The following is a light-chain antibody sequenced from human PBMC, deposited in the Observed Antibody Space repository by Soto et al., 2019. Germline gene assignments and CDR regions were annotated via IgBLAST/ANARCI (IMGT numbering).Light chain of an antibody. Sequence: EIVLTQSPGTLSFSPGQMATLSCRASQRLSASDIAWYQQKPGQAPKFLIYGVSSRATGIPDRFSGSGSGTDFTLTISRLEPEDFAVYHCQQYGSSPLITFGQGTRLEIK. J-gene: IGKJ5*01. V-gene: IGKV3-20*01. CDR1: QRLSASD. CDR2: GVS. CDR3: QQYGSSPLIT.